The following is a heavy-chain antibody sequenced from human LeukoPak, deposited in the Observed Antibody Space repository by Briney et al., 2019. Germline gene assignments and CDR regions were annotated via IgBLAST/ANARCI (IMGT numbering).Heavy chain of an antibody. J-gene: IGHJ4*02. V-gene: IGHV3-23*01. Sequence: GGSLRLSCAASGFTFSSYTFSSYAMSWVRQAPGKGLEWVSGISGTGAGTYYADSVKGRFTISRDNSKNTLYLQMNSLGAEDTALYYCAKDRLGVPGGGYEDYWGQGTLVTVSS. D-gene: IGHD5-12*01. CDR3: AKDRLGVPGGGYEDY. CDR2: ISGTGAGT. CDR1: GFTFSSYTFSSYA.